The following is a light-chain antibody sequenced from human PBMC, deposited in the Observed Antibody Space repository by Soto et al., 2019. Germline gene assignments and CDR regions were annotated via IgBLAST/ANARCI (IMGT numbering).Light chain of an antibody. Sequence: QSVLTQPPSVSAAPGQKVTISCSGRSSNIGKNSVSWYQQFPGAAPKVLIYDNNKRALGIPDRFSGSKSGTSATLGIAGLQTGDEADYYCGTWDSDLSGVVFGGGTKLTVL. V-gene: IGLV1-51*01. CDR3: GTWDSDLSGVV. J-gene: IGLJ2*01. CDR2: DNN. CDR1: SSNIGKNS.